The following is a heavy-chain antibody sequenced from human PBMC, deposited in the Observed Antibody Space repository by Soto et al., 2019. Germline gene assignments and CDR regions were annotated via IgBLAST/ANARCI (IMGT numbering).Heavy chain of an antibody. CDR3: ARAPVPMDTAMASNYYYYGMDV. CDR1: GYTFTSYG. CDR2: ISAYNGNT. D-gene: IGHD5-18*01. Sequence: QVQLVQSGAEVKKPGASVKVSCKASGYTFTSYGISWVRQAPGQGREWMGWISAYNGNTNYAQKLQGRFTMTTDTSTSTAYMELRSLRSDDTAVYYCARAPVPMDTAMASNYYYYGMDVWGQGTTVTVSS. J-gene: IGHJ6*02. V-gene: IGHV1-18*04.